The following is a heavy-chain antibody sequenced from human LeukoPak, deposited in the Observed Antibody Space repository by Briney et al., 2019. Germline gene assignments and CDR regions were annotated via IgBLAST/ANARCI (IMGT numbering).Heavy chain of an antibody. CDR1: GYTFTGYY. Sequence: ASVKVSCKASGYTFTGYYMHWVRQAPGQGLEWMGWINPNSGGTNYAQKFQGRVTMTRDTSISTAYMELSRLRSDDTAVYYCARLIRQQLAEDWFDPWGQGTLVTVSS. V-gene: IGHV1-2*02. CDR2: INPNSGGT. J-gene: IGHJ5*02. CDR3: ARLIRQQLAEDWFDP. D-gene: IGHD6-13*01.